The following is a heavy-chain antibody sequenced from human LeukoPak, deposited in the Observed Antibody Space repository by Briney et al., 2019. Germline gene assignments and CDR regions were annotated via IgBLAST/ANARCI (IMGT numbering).Heavy chain of an antibody. CDR2: INHSGST. CDR1: GGSFSGYY. V-gene: IGHV4-34*01. CDR3: ARGSYDYVWGSYRYTGTNWFDP. J-gene: IGHJ5*02. Sequence: SETLSLTCAVYGGSFSGYYWSWIRQPPGKGLEWIGEINHSGSTNYNPSLKSRVTISVDTSKNQFSLKLSSVTAADTAVYYCARGSYDYVWGSYRYTGTNWFDPWGQGNLVTVSS. D-gene: IGHD3-16*02.